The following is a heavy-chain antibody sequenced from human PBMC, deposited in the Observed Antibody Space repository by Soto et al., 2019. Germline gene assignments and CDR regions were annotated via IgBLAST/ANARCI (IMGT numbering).Heavy chain of an antibody. Sequence: PGGSLRLSCAASGFTFSSYAMSWVRQAPGKGLEWVSAISGSGGSTYYADSVKGRFTISRDNSKNTLYLQMNSLRAEDTAVYYCAKGNYDLLTGYSGTIDYWGRGTLVTVSS. CDR2: ISGSGGST. J-gene: IGHJ4*02. CDR3: AKGNYDLLTGYSGTIDY. CDR1: GFTFSSYA. V-gene: IGHV3-23*01. D-gene: IGHD3-9*01.